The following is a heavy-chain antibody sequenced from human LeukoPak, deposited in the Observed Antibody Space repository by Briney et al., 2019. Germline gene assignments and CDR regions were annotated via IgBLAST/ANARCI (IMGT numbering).Heavy chain of an antibody. J-gene: IGHJ4*02. Sequence: PGGSLRLSCAASGFAFSIHWTHWVPQAPGKGLVWVSHVKNDGSSTNYADSVRGRFTISRDNANNTLYLQMNSLRAEDTAVYYCARGNDYWSGYIDYWGQGTLVTVSS. CDR1: GFAFSIHW. CDR2: VKNDGSST. CDR3: ARGNDYWSGYIDY. V-gene: IGHV3-74*01. D-gene: IGHD3-3*01.